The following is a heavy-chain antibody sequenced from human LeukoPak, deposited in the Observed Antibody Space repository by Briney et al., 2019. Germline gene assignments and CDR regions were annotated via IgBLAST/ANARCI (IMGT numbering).Heavy chain of an antibody. CDR2: IYSGGST. CDR3: ARTLHDFWSGYYISEGYFDY. CDR1: GFTVSSNY. V-gene: IGHV3-66*02. J-gene: IGHJ4*02. Sequence: GGSLRLSCAASGFTVSSNYMGWVRQAPGKGLEWVSVIYSGGSTYYADSVKGRFTISRDNSKNTLYLQMNSLRAEDTAVYYCARTLHDFWSGYYISEGYFDYWGQGTLVTVSS. D-gene: IGHD3-3*01.